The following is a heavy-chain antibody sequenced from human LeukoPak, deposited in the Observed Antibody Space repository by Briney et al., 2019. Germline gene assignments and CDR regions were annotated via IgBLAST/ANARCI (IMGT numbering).Heavy chain of an antibody. CDR1: GFPFSSYS. CDR3: ARCARDVLTGYYGGDLYYLDS. Sequence: GGSLRLSCAASGFPFSSYSMTWVRQAPGKGLEWVAVIYYDGSKRYYADSVKGRFTISRDNSKRILYLQMSSLRAEDTAVYYCARCARDVLTGYYGGDLYYLDSWGQGTLVTVSS. CDR2: IYYDGSKR. D-gene: IGHD3-9*01. V-gene: IGHV3-33*08. J-gene: IGHJ4*02.